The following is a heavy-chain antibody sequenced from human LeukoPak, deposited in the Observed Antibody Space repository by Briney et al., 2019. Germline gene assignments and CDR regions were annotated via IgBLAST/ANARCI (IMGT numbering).Heavy chain of an antibody. CDR2: INPNSGGT. CDR1: GYTFTGYY. D-gene: IGHD3-9*01. Sequence: ASVKVSCKASGYTFTGYYMHWVRQAPGQGLEWMRRINPNSGGTNYAQKFQGRVTMTRDTSISTAYMELSRLRSDDTAVYYRASNYDILTGYFRGAFDIWGQGTMVTVSS. V-gene: IGHV1-2*06. CDR3: ASNYDILTGYFRGAFDI. J-gene: IGHJ3*02.